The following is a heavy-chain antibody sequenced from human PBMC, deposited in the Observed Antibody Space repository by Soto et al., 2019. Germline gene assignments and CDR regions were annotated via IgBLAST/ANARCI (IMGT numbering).Heavy chain of an antibody. CDR3: ARGVTAGVDY. Sequence: ASVKVSCKASGYSFTSLDINWVRQTTGQGLEWMGWMQPSSGRTGYAQKFQGRVTMTRDTSINTAYMELSSLTSDDTAFYYCARGVTAGVDYWGQGTRVTVYS. CDR1: GYSFTSLD. V-gene: IGHV1-8*01. D-gene: IGHD1-26*01. CDR2: MQPSSGRT. J-gene: IGHJ4*02.